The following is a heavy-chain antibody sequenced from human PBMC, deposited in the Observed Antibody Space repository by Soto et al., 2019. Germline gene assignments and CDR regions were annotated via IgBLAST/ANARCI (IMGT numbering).Heavy chain of an antibody. J-gene: IGHJ6*02. CDR3: VGILAAADYYYGMDV. Sequence: PGESLKISCKGSGYSFTSYWISWVRQMPGKGLEWMGRIDPSDSYTNYSPSFQGHVTISADKSISTAYLQWSSLKASDTAMDYCVGILAAADYYYGMDVWGQGTTVTVSS. CDR2: IDPSDSYT. CDR1: GYSFTSYW. D-gene: IGHD6-13*01. V-gene: IGHV5-10-1*01.